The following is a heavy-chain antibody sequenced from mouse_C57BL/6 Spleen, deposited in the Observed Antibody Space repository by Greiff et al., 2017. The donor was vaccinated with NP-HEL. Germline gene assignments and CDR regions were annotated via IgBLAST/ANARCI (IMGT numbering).Heavy chain of an antibody. CDR3: TRPRGSFGY. V-gene: IGHV1-15*01. D-gene: IGHD1-1*01. Sequence: VQLQQSGAELVRPGASVTLSCKASGYTFTDYEMHWVKQTPVHGLEWIGAIDPETGGTAYNQKFKGKAILTADKSSSTAYMELRSLTSEDSAVYYCTRPRGSFGYWGKGTTLTVSS. CDR1: GYTFTDYE. J-gene: IGHJ2*01. CDR2: IDPETGGT.